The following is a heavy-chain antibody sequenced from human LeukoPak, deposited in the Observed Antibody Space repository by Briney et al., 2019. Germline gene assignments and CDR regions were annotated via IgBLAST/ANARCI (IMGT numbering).Heavy chain of an antibody. CDR2: IYSGGST. CDR1: GFTVSTSY. D-gene: IGHD4-17*01. CDR3: AKVKTTVTPRFDP. Sequence: TGGSLRLSCAASGFTVSTSYMSWVRQAPGKGLEWVSLIYSGGSTYYADSVKGRFTISRDNSKNTLYLQMNSLRAEDTAVYYCAKVKTTVTPRFDPWGPGNPGHRLL. J-gene: IGHJ5*02. V-gene: IGHV3-53*01.